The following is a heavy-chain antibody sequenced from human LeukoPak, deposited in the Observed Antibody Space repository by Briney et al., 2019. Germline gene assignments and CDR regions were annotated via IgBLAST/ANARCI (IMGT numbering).Heavy chain of an antibody. CDR2: ISGSGGGST. J-gene: IGHJ4*02. V-gene: IGHV3-23*01. CDR1: GFNFNNYG. Sequence: GGSLRLSCAPSGFNFNNYGMSGVPHAPGKGPECGSGISGSGGGSTYYADSGKGRFTISRDTSKKTLYLKMNSLRAEDTAVYYCAKDGYSSSSYALLNYFDYWGQGTLVTVSS. D-gene: IGHD6-13*01. CDR3: AKDGYSSSSYALLNYFDY.